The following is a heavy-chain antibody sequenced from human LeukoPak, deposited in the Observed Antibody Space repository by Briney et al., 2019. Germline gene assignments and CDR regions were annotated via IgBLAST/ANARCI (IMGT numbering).Heavy chain of an antibody. Sequence: ASVKVSCKASGGTFSSYAISWVRQALGQGLEWMGGIIPIFGTANYAQKFQGRVTITADESTSTAYMELSSLRSEDTAVYYCGCTMVRGVIGGYYYYYYMDVWGKGTTVTISS. V-gene: IGHV1-69*13. J-gene: IGHJ6*03. D-gene: IGHD3-10*01. CDR1: GGTFSSYA. CDR3: GCTMVRGVIGGYYYYYYMDV. CDR2: IIPIFGTA.